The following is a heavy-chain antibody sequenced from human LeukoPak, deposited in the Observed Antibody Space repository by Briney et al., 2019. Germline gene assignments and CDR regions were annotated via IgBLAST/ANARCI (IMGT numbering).Heavy chain of an antibody. CDR2: IYTSGTT. V-gene: IGHV4-61*02. J-gene: IGHJ5*02. CDR1: GVSISSDTYY. CDR3: ARDRGRDGTGTTMDWFDP. Sequence: PSETLSLTCTVSGVSISSDTYYWSWIRQPAGKGLEWIGRIYTSGTTTYNPSLKSRVTISLDMSKNQFSLKLSSVTAADTAVYYCARDRGRDGTGTTMDWFDPWGQGALVTVSS. D-gene: IGHD1-1*01.